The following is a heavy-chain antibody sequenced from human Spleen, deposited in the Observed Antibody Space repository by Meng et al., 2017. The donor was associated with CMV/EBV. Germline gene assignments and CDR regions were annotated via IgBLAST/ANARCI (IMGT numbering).Heavy chain of an antibody. D-gene: IGHD1-26*01. J-gene: IGHJ4*02. CDR1: GVPFSRIRW. Sequence: SGVPFSRIRWWGSVRRPPGKGMEWIGEIDHSVNTNYNPSLKSRVSLAVDNSQNQFSLKVTSVTAADTAVYYCARAEYSGNYYEGDWGQGILVTVSS. CDR2: IDHSVNT. CDR3: ARAEYSGNYYEGD. V-gene: IGHV4-4*02.